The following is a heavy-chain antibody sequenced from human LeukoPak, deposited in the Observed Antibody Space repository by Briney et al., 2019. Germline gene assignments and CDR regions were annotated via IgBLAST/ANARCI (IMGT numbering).Heavy chain of an antibody. Sequence: GRSLRLSCAASGFTFDDYAMHWVRQAPGKGLEWVSGISWNSGSIGYADSVKDRFTISRDNAKNSLYLQMNSLRAEDTALYYCAKAPVSGGSSAYYFDYWGQGTLVTVSS. CDR1: GFTFDDYA. D-gene: IGHD2-15*01. V-gene: IGHV3-9*01. CDR3: AKAPVSGGSSAYYFDY. J-gene: IGHJ4*02. CDR2: ISWNSGSI.